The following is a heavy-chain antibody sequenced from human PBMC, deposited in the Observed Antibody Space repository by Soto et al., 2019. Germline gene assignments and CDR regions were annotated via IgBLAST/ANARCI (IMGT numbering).Heavy chain of an antibody. V-gene: IGHV3-48*01. Sequence: EVQLVESGGGLVQPGGSLRLSCAASGFMFSSYRMSWVRQAPGKGLEWISYIDSSTTTIYYADSVRGRFTISRDNAKNSLFLQMNSLRAEDTAVYYCARDRDGDYYFDYWGQGTLVTFSS. J-gene: IGHJ4*02. CDR2: IDSSTTTI. CDR3: ARDRDGDYYFDY. D-gene: IGHD4-17*01. CDR1: GFMFSSYR.